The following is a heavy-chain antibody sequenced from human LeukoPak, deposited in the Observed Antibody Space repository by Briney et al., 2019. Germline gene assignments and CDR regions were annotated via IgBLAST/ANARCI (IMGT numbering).Heavy chain of an antibody. CDR2: INPNSGGT. CDR3: ARALRYYSDSSGYAFDY. J-gene: IGHJ4*02. Sequence: ASVKVSCKASGYTFTGYYMHWVRQAPGQGLEWMGWINPNSGGTNYAQKFQGRVTMTRDTSISTAYMELSSLRSEDTAVYYCARALRYYSDSSGYAFDYWGQGTRVTVSS. D-gene: IGHD3-22*01. V-gene: IGHV1-2*02. CDR1: GYTFTGYY.